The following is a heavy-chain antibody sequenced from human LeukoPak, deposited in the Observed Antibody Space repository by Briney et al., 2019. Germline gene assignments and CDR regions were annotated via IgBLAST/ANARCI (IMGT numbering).Heavy chain of an antibody. Sequence: PGGSLRLSCAASGFSFRAFYMTWVRQAPGKGLEWVAHINSDGTATWYVDSVKGRFTISRDNAKNSPYLQMNSLRAEDTAVYYCARDGYSYASDYWGQGTLVTVSS. CDR3: ARDGYSYASDY. J-gene: IGHJ4*02. CDR1: GFSFRAFY. D-gene: IGHD2-2*01. V-gene: IGHV3-7*01. CDR2: INSDGTAT.